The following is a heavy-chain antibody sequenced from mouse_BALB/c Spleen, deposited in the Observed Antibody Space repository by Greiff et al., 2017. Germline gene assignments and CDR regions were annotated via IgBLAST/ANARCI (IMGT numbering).Heavy chain of an antibody. D-gene: IGHD2-14*01. CDR3: ARNYRSWFAY. V-gene: IGHV1-69*02. CDR1: GYTFTSYW. J-gene: IGHJ3*01. Sequence: VQLQQPGAELVKPGASVKLSCKASGYTFTSYWMHWVKQRPGQGLEWIGEIDPSDSYTNYNQKFKGKATLTVDKSSSTAYMQLSSLTSEDSAVYDCARNYRSWFAYWGQGTLVTVSA. CDR2: IDPSDSYT.